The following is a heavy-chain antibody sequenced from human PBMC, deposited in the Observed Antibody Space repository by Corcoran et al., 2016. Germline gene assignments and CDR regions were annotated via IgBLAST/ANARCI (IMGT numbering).Heavy chain of an antibody. CDR3: ARSYCGPHGCSGLPSDFDY. Sequence: QGTLKESGPALVKSTQTLALTCTFSGFSLTTTGMRVSWLRQPPGKALEWLARIDWDDEKFYSTSLKTRISIFKDTSKNLVVLTMTNMDPVDTATYYCARSYCGPHGCSGLPSDFDYWGQGTLVTVSS. CDR1: GFSLTTTGMR. J-gene: IGHJ4*02. V-gene: IGHV2-70*04. CDR2: IDWDDEK. D-gene: IGHD2-21*01.